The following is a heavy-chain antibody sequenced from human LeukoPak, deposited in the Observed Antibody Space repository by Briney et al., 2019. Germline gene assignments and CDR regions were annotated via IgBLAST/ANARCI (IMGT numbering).Heavy chain of an antibody. CDR1: GSTFSNYG. V-gene: IGHV3-66*01. D-gene: IGHD7-27*01. Sequence: GGSLRLSCAASGSTFSNYGIHWVRQAPGKGLEWVSIIYSGGTTYYADSVKGRFTISRDNSRNTLYLQMNTLRAEDTAVYYCASPLGLDYWGQGTLVTVSS. J-gene: IGHJ4*02. CDR3: ASPLGLDY. CDR2: IYSGGTT.